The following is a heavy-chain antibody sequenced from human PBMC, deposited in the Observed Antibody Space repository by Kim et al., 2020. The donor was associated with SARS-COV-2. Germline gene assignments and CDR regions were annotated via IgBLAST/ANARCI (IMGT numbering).Heavy chain of an antibody. J-gene: IGHJ3*02. Sequence: GGSLRLSCAASGFTFSTSLMDWVRQAPGKGLEWVSSINANSAYIYYADSVKGRFAISRDNAKNSLYLQMNSLRAEDTAIYFCARSSSCIGSPCYGAFVICGQGTPVTVSP. CDR1: GFTFSTSL. CDR3: ARSSSCIGSPCYGAFVI. CDR2: INANSAYI. V-gene: IGHV3-21*01. D-gene: IGHD2-15*01.